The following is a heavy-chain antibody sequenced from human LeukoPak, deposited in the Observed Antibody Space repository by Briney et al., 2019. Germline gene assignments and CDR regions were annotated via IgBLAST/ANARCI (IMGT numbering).Heavy chain of an antibody. J-gene: IGHJ4*02. Sequence: GGSLRLSCAASGFTFSSYWMSWVRQAPGKGLEWVANIKQDGSEKYYVDSVKGRFTISRDNAKNSLYLQMNSLRAEDTAVYYCAGVRILTGYYIPAFDYWGQGTLVTVSS. D-gene: IGHD3-9*01. CDR2: IKQDGSEK. V-gene: IGHV3-7*03. CDR3: AGVRILTGYYIPAFDY. CDR1: GFTFSSYW.